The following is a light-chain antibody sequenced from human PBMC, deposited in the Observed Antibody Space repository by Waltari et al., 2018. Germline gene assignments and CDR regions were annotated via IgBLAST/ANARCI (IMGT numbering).Light chain of an antibody. CDR3: HQYLSSST. Sequence: DIQLTQSPTTLSASIGDRDPITCRASQRIGDWLAWYQQKPGKAPKLLVQRAATLENGVPSRFSGRESGTEFTLTINNLQPDDFATYFCHQYLSSSTFGAGTTVDFK. CDR1: QRIGDW. CDR2: RAA. J-gene: IGKJ3*01. V-gene: IGKV1-5*03.